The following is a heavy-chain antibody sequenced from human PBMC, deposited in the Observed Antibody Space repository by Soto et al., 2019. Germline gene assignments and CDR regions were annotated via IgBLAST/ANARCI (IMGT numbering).Heavy chain of an antibody. CDR3: ARRGSSSSFFYDS. D-gene: IGHD6-6*01. J-gene: IGHJ4*02. CDR2: IDPSDSYI. V-gene: IGHV5-10-1*01. Sequence: SFGVRRMIKKPGEGLEWMGRIDPSDSYINYSPSFQGRVTISADKSISTAYLQWSSLKASDTAMYYCARRGSSSSFFYDSWGQGTLVTVSS. CDR1: SFG.